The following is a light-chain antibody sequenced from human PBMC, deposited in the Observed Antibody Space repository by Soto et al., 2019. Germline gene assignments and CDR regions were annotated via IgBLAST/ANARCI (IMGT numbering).Light chain of an antibody. J-gene: IGLJ2*01. CDR2: SNN. Sequence: SLLTHPPPASGAPRQRGTISFSGSNSNIGSNTVNWYQQLPGTAPKLLIYSNNQRPSGVPDRFSGSKSGTSASLAISGLQSEDEADYYCAAWDDSLNGQVFGGGTKVTV. V-gene: IGLV1-44*01. CDR1: NSNIGSNT. CDR3: AAWDDSLNGQV.